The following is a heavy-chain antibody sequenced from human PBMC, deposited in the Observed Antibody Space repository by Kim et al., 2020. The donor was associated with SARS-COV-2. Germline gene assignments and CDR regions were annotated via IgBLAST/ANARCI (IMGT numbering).Heavy chain of an antibody. CDR2: ISSNGGNT. CDR3: ARGRGNYYYNMDV. V-gene: IGHV3-64*01. Sequence: GGSLRLSCAASGFTFSSYAMHWVRQAPGKGLEYVSAISSNGGNTYYANSVKGRFTISRDNSKNTLYLQMGSLRADDMAVYYCARGRGNYYYNMDVWGKGT. CDR1: GFTFSSYA. J-gene: IGHJ6*03.